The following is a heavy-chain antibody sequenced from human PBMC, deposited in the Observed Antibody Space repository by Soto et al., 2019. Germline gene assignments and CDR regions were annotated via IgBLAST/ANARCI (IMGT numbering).Heavy chain of an antibody. V-gene: IGHV3-9*01. D-gene: IGHD3-3*01. CDR1: GFTFVDYA. Sequence: PGGSLRLSSAASGFTFVDYAMHGVRQAPGKGLEWVSGISWNSGSIGYADSVKGRFTISRDNAKNSLYLQMNSLRAEDTALYYCAKDGSFGHWYFDLWGRGTLVTVSS. CDR2: ISWNSGSI. CDR3: AKDGSFGHWYFDL. J-gene: IGHJ2*01.